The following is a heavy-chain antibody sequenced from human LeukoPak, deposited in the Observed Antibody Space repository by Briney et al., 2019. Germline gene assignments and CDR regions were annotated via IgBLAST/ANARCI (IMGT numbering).Heavy chain of an antibody. J-gene: IGHJ5*02. CDR2: INPSGGST. D-gene: IGHD3-22*01. Sequence: GASVKVSCKASGYTFTSYYMHWVRQAPGQGLEWMGIINPSGGSTSYAQKFQGRVTMTRDTSISTAYMELSRLRSDDTAVYCCAREGYYDSSGYKNWFDPWGQGTLVTVSS. CDR3: AREGYYDSSGYKNWFDP. V-gene: IGHV1-46*01. CDR1: GYTFTSYY.